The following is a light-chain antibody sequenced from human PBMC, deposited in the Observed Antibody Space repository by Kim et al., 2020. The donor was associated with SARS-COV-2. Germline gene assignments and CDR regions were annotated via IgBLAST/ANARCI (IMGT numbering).Light chain of an antibody. CDR2: GAS. CDR3: QQYNNWPPFT. CDR1: RSVSSN. V-gene: IGKV3-15*01. J-gene: IGKJ3*01. Sequence: EIVMTQSPATLSVSPGERATLSCRASRSVSSNLAWYQQKPVQAPRLLIYGASTRATGIPARFSGSGSGTEFTLTISSLQSEDFAVYYCQQYNNWPPFTFGPGTKVDIK.